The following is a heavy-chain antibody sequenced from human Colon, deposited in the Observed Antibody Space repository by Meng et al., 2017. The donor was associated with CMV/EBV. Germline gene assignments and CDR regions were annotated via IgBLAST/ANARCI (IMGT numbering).Heavy chain of an antibody. J-gene: IGHJ4*02. Sequence: AASEFTVNSDAMSWVRQAPGKGLKWVAAISGSGGTTHYTDAVKGRFTISRDNSKRTLYLQMNSLAAEDTAVYFWAKVGAEFLEWFDYWGQGTLVTVSS. V-gene: IGHV3-23*01. CDR1: EFTVNSDA. CDR3: AKVGAEFLEWFDY. CDR2: ISGSGGTT. D-gene: IGHD3-3*01.